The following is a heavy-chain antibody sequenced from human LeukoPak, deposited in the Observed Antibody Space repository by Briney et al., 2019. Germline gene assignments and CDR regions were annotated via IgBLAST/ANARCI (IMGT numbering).Heavy chain of an antibody. V-gene: IGHV3-23*01. D-gene: IGHD2-15*01. J-gene: IGHJ5*02. CDR2: ISSSGGST. Sequence: GGSLRLSCAASGFTFSSYAMSWVRQAPGKGLEWVSAISSSGGSTYYADSVKGRFTISRDNSKNTLYLQMNSLRAEDTAVYYCARQDVVVAATQWFDPWGQGTLVTVSS. CDR1: GFTFSSYA. CDR3: ARQDVVVAATQWFDP.